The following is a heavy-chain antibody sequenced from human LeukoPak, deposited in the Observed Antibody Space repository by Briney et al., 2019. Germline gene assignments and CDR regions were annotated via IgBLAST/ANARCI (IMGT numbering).Heavy chain of an antibody. CDR2: ISSSSSTI. CDR3: ARDLPPSSWPYYYYGMDV. Sequence: GGSLRLSCAASGFTFSSYSMNWVRQAPGKGLEWVSYISSSSSTIYYADSVKGRFTISRDNAKNSLYLQMNSLRAEDTAVYYCARDLPPSSWPYYYYGMDVWGRGTTVTVSS. J-gene: IGHJ6*02. CDR1: GFTFSSYS. D-gene: IGHD6-13*01. V-gene: IGHV3-48*04.